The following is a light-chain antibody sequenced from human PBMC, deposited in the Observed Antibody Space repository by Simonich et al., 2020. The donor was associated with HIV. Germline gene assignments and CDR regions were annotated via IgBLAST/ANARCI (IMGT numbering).Light chain of an antibody. CDR3: QQYYSTPPA. J-gene: IGKJ3*01. Sequence: IVMTQSPDSLAVSLGERATINCKSSQSVLYNSNNKNYLAWYQQKPGQPPKLLIYWASTRESGVPDRFSGSGSGTDFTLTISSLQAEDVAIYYCQQYYSTPPAFGPGTKVDIK. CDR2: WAS. V-gene: IGKV4-1*01. CDR1: QSVLYNSNNKNY.